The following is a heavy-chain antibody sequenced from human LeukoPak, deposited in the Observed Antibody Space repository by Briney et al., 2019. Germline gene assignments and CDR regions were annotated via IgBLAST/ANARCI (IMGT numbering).Heavy chain of an antibody. Sequence: GGSLRLSCAASGXTFSSYGMHWVRQAPGKGLEWVAVIWYDGSNKFYADSVKGRFTISRDNAQNALFLQMNSLRVEDTAVYYCAAGTAADYWGLGTLVTVSS. CDR2: IWYDGSNK. CDR3: AAGTAADY. D-gene: IGHD6-13*01. V-gene: IGHV3-33*03. J-gene: IGHJ4*02. CDR1: GXTFSSYG.